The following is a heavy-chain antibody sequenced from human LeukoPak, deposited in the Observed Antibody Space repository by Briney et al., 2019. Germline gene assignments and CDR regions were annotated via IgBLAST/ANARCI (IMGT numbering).Heavy chain of an antibody. CDR2: IYTSGST. Sequence: TSETLSLTCTVSGGSISSSSYYWGWIRQPAGKGLEWIGRIYTSGSTNYNPSLKSRVTMSVDTSKNQFSLKLSSVTAADTAVYYCAREGYADAFDIWGQGTMVTVSS. CDR3: AREGYADAFDI. J-gene: IGHJ3*02. D-gene: IGHD5-12*01. CDR1: GGSISSSSYY. V-gene: IGHV4-61*02.